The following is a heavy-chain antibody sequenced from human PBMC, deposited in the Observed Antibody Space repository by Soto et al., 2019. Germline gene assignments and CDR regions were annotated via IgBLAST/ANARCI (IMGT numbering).Heavy chain of an antibody. CDR2: ISYDGSNK. CDR1: GFTFSSYG. J-gene: IGHJ4*02. V-gene: IGHV3-30*18. Sequence: GGSLRHSCAASGFTFSSYGMHWVRQAPGKGLEWVAVISYDGSNKYYADSVKGRFTISRDNSKNTLYLQMNSLRAEDTAVYYCAKDLLHYYDTMVQNYWGQGTLVTVSS. CDR3: AKDLLHYYDTMVQNY. D-gene: IGHD3-22*01.